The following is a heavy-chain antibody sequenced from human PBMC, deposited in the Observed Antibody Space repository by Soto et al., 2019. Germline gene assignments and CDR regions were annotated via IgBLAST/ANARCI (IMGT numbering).Heavy chain of an antibody. CDR3: ARHTGTALARADY. D-gene: IGHD5-12*01. CDR2: LYYSGST. CDR1: GGSISTSSYY. Sequence: SETLSLTCTVSGGSISTSSYYWGWIRQPPGKGLEWIGSLYYSGSTYYNPSLKSRVTISVDTSKNQFSLKLSSVTAADTAVYYCARHTGTALARADYWGQGTLVTVSS. J-gene: IGHJ4*02. V-gene: IGHV4-39*01.